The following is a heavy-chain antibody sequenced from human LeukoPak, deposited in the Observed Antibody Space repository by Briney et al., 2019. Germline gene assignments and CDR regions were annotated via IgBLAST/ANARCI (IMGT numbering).Heavy chain of an antibody. CDR3: AESREISRLGITMVRGVIKV. CDR1: GGTFSSYA. D-gene: IGHD3-10*01. CDR2: IIPIFGIA. Sequence: SVKVSCKASGGTFSSYAISWVRQAPGQGLEWMGGIIPIFGIANYAQKFQGRVTITADKSTSTAYMELSSLRSEDTAVYYCAESREISRLGITMVRGVIKVWGQGTLVTVSS. J-gene: IGHJ4*02. V-gene: IGHV1-69*17.